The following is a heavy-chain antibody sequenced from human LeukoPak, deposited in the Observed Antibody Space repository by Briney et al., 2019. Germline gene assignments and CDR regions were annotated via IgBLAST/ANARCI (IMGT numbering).Heavy chain of an antibody. Sequence: PSETLSLTCAVYGGSFSGYYWSWIRQPPGKGLEWIGEINHSGSTNYNPSLKSRVTMSVDTSKNQFSLKLSSVTAADTAVYYCARELYDYVWGSYRYLDYWGQGTLVTVSS. J-gene: IGHJ4*02. V-gene: IGHV4-34*01. D-gene: IGHD3-16*02. CDR1: GGSFSGYY. CDR3: ARELYDYVWGSYRYLDY. CDR2: INHSGST.